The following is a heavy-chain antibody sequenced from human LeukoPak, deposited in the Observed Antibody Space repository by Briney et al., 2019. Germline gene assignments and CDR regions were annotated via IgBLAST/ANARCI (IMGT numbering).Heavy chain of an antibody. V-gene: IGHV3-23*01. CDR2: ISGSGGST. Sequence: GGSLRLSCAASGFTFSSYAMSWVRQAPGKGLEWVSAISGSGGSTYYADSVKGRFTISRDNSKNTLYLQMSSLRAEDTAVYYCAKRTTYYYDSSGYYYFDYWGQGTLVTVSS. J-gene: IGHJ4*02. CDR1: GFTFSSYA. D-gene: IGHD3-22*01. CDR3: AKRTTYYYDSSGYYYFDY.